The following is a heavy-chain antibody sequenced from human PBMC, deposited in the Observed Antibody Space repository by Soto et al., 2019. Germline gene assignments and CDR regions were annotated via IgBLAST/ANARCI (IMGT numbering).Heavy chain of an antibody. CDR2: ISAYNGNT. CDR1: GYTFTSYG. CDR3: ARDLGSLGAEDIVYYYYYYGMDV. D-gene: IGHD2-15*01. V-gene: IGHV1-18*04. Sequence: QVQLVQSGAEVKKPGASVKVSCKASGYTFTSYGISWVRQAPGQGLEWMGWISAYNGNTNYAQKLQGRVTMTTDTSTSTAYMELRSLRSDDTAVYYCARDLGSLGAEDIVYYYYYYGMDVWGQGTTVTVSS. J-gene: IGHJ6*02.